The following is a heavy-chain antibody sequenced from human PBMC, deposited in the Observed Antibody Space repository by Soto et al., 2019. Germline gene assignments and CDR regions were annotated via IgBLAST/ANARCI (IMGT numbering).Heavy chain of an antibody. CDR3: AKEKCSTTSCYPRPLDH. CDR1: GYSFTTYA. D-gene: IGHD2-2*01. Sequence: ASVKVSCKASGYSFTTYAMDWVRQAPGQRLEWMGWINAGNGDTKYSQKFQGRVTITRDTSASTAYMELSSLRSEDTAVYYCAKEKCSTTSCYPRPLDHWGQGTLVTVSS. V-gene: IGHV1-3*01. CDR2: INAGNGDT. J-gene: IGHJ4*02.